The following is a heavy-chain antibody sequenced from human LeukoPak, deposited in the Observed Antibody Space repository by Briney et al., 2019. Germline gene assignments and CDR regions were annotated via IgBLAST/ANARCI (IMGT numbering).Heavy chain of an antibody. CDR3: ARDTTYNKPIGAYEDYYDY. V-gene: IGHV3-20*04. CDR2: INWNGGST. D-gene: IGHD6-13*01. CDR1: GFTVSSNY. J-gene: IGHJ4*02. Sequence: GGSLRLSCAASGFTVSSNYMSWVRQAPGKGLEWVSGINWNGGSTGYADSVKGRFTISRDNAKNSLYLQMNSLRAEDTALYYCARDTTYNKPIGAYEDYYDYWGQGTLVTVSS.